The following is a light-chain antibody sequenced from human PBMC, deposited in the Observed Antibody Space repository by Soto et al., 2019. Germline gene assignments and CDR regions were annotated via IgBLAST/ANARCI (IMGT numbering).Light chain of an antibody. Sequence: EIVLTQSPGTLSLSPGERATLSCRASQSVSSRLAWYQQRPGQAPRLLIYGAATRATGIPARFSGSASGTEFTLTISSLQSEDFAIYYCQQYNNWPLTFGGGTKVDIK. V-gene: IGKV3-15*01. CDR1: QSVSSR. J-gene: IGKJ4*01. CDR2: GAA. CDR3: QQYNNWPLT.